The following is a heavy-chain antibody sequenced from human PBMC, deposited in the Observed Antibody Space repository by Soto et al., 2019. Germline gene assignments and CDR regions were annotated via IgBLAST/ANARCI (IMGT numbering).Heavy chain of an antibody. CDR1: GGTFGSYA. Sequence: ASVKVSCKASGGTFGSYAISWVRQAPGQGLEWMGGIIPIFGTANYAQKFQGRVTITADESTSTAYMELSSLRSEDTAVYYCARGFGELAHNWFDPWGQGTLVTVSS. CDR3: ARGFGELAHNWFDP. V-gene: IGHV1-69*13. J-gene: IGHJ5*02. CDR2: IIPIFGTA. D-gene: IGHD3-10*01.